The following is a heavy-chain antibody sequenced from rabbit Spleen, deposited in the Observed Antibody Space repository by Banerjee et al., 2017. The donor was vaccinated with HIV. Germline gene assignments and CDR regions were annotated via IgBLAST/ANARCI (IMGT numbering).Heavy chain of an antibody. J-gene: IGHJ4*01. Sequence: QSLEESGGDLVKPGASLTLTCTASGFSFSSSYYMCWVRQAPGKGLEWIGCIYTGTSGTWYASWAKGRFTISKTSSTTVTLQLNSLTAADTATYFCARGTGDSWYAGDLWGPGTLVTVS. CDR2: IYTGTSGT. V-gene: IGHV1S40*01. D-gene: IGHD7-1*01. CDR3: ARGTGDSWYAGDL. CDR1: GFSFSSSYY.